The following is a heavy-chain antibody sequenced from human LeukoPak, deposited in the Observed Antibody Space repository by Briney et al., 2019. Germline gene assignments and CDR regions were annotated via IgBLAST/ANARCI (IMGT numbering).Heavy chain of an antibody. D-gene: IGHD2-15*01. CDR1: GGSISSSSYY. V-gene: IGHV4-39*01. CDR3: AVERYCSGGSCYGDAFDI. CDR2: IYYSGST. J-gene: IGHJ3*02. Sequence: SETLPLTCTVSGGSISSSSYYWGWIRQPPGKGLEWIGSIYYSGSTYYNPSLKSRVTISVDTSKNQFSLKLGSVTAADTAVYYCAVERYCSGGSCYGDAFDIWGQGTMVTVSS.